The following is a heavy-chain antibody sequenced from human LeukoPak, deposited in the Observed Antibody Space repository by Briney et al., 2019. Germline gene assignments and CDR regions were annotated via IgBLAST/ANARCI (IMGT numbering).Heavy chain of an antibody. CDR1: GGSISSGSYY. D-gene: IGHD3-3*01. CDR3: ARDSPYYDFWSGYYYFDY. Sequence: TSQTLSLTCTVSGGSISSGSYYWSWIRQPAGKGLEWIGRIYTSGSTNYNPSLKSRDTISVDTSKNQFSLKLSSVTAADTAVYYCARDSPYYDFWSGYYYFDYWGQGTLVTVSS. J-gene: IGHJ4*02. V-gene: IGHV4-61*02. CDR2: IYTSGST.